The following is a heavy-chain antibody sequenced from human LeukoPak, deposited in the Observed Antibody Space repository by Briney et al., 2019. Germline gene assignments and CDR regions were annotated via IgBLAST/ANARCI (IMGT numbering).Heavy chain of an antibody. J-gene: IGHJ4*02. CDR2: IHYSGGT. Sequence: SETLSLTCTVSGASVSTRYWSWIRQSPRKGLEWIGYIHYSGGTNYNPSLKSRVSISVDTSKNQFSLKLSSVTAADTAVYYCARGGIVGATITFDYWGQGTLVTVSS. CDR3: ARGGIVGATITFDY. CDR1: GASVSTRY. V-gene: IGHV4-59*02. D-gene: IGHD1-26*01.